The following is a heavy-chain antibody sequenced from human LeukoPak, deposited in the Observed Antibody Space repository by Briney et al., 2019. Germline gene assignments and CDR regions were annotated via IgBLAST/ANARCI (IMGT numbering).Heavy chain of an antibody. V-gene: IGHV3-23*01. CDR1: GFTSSTYA. J-gene: IGHJ4*02. CDR2: ISGRGAYT. D-gene: IGHD2-15*01. CDR3: AKDPYPFTHDIVVAGGAVDY. Sequence: GGSLRLSCVASGFTSSTYAMSWVRQAPGKGLEWVSAISGRGAYTFDADSVKGRFIISRDSSQNTLYLLMTSLRAEDTAVYYCAKDPYPFTHDIVVAGGAVDYWGQGTLVTVSS.